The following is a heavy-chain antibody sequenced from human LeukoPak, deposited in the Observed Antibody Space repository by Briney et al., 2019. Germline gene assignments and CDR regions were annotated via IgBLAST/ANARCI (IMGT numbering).Heavy chain of an antibody. CDR2: IYPNSGDT. CDR1: GYTFTGYY. V-gene: IGHV1-2*02. CDR3: ARDDYRNYPADY. Sequence: ASVKVSCKASGYTFTGYYMHWVRQAPGQGLEWMGWIYPNSGDTNYAQNFQGRVTMTRDTSVSTAYMELSRLRSDDTAVYYCARDDYRNYPADYWGQGTLVTVSS. D-gene: IGHD4-11*01. J-gene: IGHJ4*02.